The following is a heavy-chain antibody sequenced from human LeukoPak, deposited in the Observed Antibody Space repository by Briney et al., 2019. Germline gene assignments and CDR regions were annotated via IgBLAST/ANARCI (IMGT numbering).Heavy chain of an antibody. Sequence: GGSLRLSCAASGFTFSRFWMSWVRQAPGKGLEWVANIEQDGSEKNYVDAVKGRFTISRDNAKNSLILQMNSLRGDDTAVYYCARESTAVIPGYWGQGTLVTVSS. CDR2: IEQDGSEK. CDR3: ARESTAVIPGY. D-gene: IGHD4-23*01. J-gene: IGHJ1*01. CDR1: GFTFSRFW. V-gene: IGHV3-7*01.